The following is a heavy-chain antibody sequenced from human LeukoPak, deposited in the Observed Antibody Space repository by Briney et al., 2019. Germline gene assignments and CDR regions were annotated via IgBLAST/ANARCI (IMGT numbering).Heavy chain of an antibody. CDR3: ARDLLDYGGNSEDY. CDR2: IYHSGST. Sequence: PSETLSLTCAVSGGSISSSNWWSWVRQPPGKGLEWIGEIYHSGSTNYNPSLKSRVTISVDKSKNQFSLKLSSETAADTAVYYCARDLLDYGGNSEDYWGQGTLVTVSS. J-gene: IGHJ4*02. CDR1: GGSISSSNW. V-gene: IGHV4-4*02. D-gene: IGHD4-23*01.